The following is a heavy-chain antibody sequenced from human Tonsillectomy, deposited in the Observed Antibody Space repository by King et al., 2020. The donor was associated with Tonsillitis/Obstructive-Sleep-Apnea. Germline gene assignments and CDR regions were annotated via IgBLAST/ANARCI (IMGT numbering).Heavy chain of an antibody. D-gene: IGHD3-22*01. J-gene: IGHJ4*02. CDR2: INYNGGST. CDR3: AREAYDTSGFNDY. Sequence: VQLVESGGGLVQPGGSLRLSCAASGFTFSNYAMHWVRQAPGKGLEYVSAINYNGGSTYYANSVKGRFTISRDNSKNTLYLQMGSLRAEDMAVYYCAREAYDTSGFNDYWRQGTLVTVSS. V-gene: IGHV3-64*01. CDR1: GFTFSNYA.